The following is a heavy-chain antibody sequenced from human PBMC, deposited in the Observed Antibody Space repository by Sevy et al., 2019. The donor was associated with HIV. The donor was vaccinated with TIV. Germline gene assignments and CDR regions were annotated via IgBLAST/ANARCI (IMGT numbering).Heavy chain of an antibody. D-gene: IGHD6-19*01. Sequence: GGSLRLSCAASGFTVSSTYMSWVRQAPGKGLEWVSIIYSGGSTYHADSVKGRFTISRDKAKNTVSLQMTGLRAEDTAVYYCARVGSRGWFYYYGMEVWGQGTMVTVSS. CDR3: ARVGSRGWFYYYGMEV. J-gene: IGHJ6*02. CDR2: IYSGGST. CDR1: GFTVSSTY. V-gene: IGHV3-53*01.